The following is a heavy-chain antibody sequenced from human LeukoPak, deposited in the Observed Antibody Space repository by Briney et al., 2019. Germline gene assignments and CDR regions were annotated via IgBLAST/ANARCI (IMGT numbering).Heavy chain of an antibody. CDR1: GFTFSSYW. CDR2: INSDGSST. V-gene: IGHV3-74*01. D-gene: IGHD1-1*01. Sequence: GGSLRLSCAASGFTFSSYWMHWVRQAPGKGLVWVSRINSDGSSTSYADSVKGRFTISRDNAKNTLYLQMNSLRAEDTAVYYCARMEARHGYFDYWGQGTLVTVSS. J-gene: IGHJ4*02. CDR3: ARMEARHGYFDY.